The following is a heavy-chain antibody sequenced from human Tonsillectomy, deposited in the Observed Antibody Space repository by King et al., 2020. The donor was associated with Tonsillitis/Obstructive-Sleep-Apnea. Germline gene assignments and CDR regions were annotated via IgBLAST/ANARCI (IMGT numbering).Heavy chain of an antibody. CDR3: ATRVGCSSTSCLDWFDP. Sequence: VQLQQWGAGLLKPSETLSLTCAVYGGSFSGYYWSWIRQPPGKGLEWIVEINHSGSTNYNPSLKSRVTISVDTSKNQFSLKLSSVTAADTAVYYCATRVGCSSTSCLDWFDPWGQGTLVTVSS. CDR1: GGSFSGYY. J-gene: IGHJ5*02. CDR2: INHSGST. D-gene: IGHD2-2*01. V-gene: IGHV4-34*01.